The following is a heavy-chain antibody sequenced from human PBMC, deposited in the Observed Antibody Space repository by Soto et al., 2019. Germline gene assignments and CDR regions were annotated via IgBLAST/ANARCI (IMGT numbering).Heavy chain of an antibody. Sequence: ASVKVSCKPSGYTFISDYVHWVRQAPGQVLEWVGRINPSGESTTYAQKIQGRVTITTDKSTSTVYMELSSLRSDDTAVYYCVRVVAIPGYPDNWGQG. CDR2: INPSGEST. CDR3: VRVVAIPGYPDN. D-gene: IGHD5-12*01. J-gene: IGHJ4*02. V-gene: IGHV1-46*01. CDR1: GYTFISDY.